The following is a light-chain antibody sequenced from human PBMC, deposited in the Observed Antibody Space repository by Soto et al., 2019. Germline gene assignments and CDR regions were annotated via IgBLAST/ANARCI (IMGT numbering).Light chain of an antibody. CDR3: LQVYSFPRT. CDR2: AAS. J-gene: IGKJ1*01. Sequence: IQMTHSPTCMCSSWLGIISITCRTSQDIGGRLAWFQQKPGKAPQYLIQAASILQSGVPSRFSGSGSGTEFILSINNLQPEDFASYFCLQVYSFPRTFGLGTKV. V-gene: IGKV1-12*01. CDR1: QDIGGR.